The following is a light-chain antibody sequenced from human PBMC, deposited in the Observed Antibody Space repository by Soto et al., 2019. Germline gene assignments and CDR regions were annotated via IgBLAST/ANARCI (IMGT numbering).Light chain of an antibody. V-gene: IGKV1-17*03. CDR2: AAS. Sequence: DIQMTQSPSAMSASVGDRVTITCRASQGISNYLAWFQLRPGKVPKRLIYAASSLQSWVPSTFSGSGSGTEFTLTISSLQPDDFATYYCQQYKSYSSWTFGQGTKVDIK. CDR3: QQYKSYSSWT. J-gene: IGKJ1*01. CDR1: QGISNY.